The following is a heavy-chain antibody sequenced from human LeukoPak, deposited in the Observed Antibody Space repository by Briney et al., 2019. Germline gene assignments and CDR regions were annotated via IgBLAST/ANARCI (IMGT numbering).Heavy chain of an antibody. D-gene: IGHD2-2*02. CDR1: GYTFTGYY. CDR3: AREGPNIVVVPAAIYY. Sequence: ASVKVSCKASGYTFTGYYMHWVRQAPGQGLEWMGWINPNSGGTNYAQKFQGRVTMIRDTSISTAYMELSRLRSDDTAVYYCAREGPNIVVVPAAIYYWGQGTLVTVSS. V-gene: IGHV1-2*02. J-gene: IGHJ4*02. CDR2: INPNSGGT.